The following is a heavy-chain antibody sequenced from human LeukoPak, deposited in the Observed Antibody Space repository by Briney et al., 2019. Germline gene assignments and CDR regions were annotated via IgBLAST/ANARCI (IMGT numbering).Heavy chain of an antibody. Sequence: PSETLSLSCTVSGGSISSYYRSWIRQPPGKGLEWIGYIYYSGTTNYNPSLKSRVTISVDTSKNQFSLKLSSVTAADTAVYYCARQGYCSSTKCYRQFDSWGQGTLVTVSS. D-gene: IGHD2-2*01. J-gene: IGHJ5*01. V-gene: IGHV4-59*08. CDR3: ARQGYCSSTKCYRQFDS. CDR1: GGSISSYY. CDR2: IYYSGTT.